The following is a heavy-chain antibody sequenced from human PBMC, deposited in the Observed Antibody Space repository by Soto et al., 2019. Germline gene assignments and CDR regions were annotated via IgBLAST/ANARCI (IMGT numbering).Heavy chain of an antibody. J-gene: IGHJ4*02. V-gene: IGHV3-7*01. CDR2: IKQDGTQK. Sequence: EVQLVESGGGLVQPGGSLRLSCAASGITFSGYWMSWARQAPGKGLEWVANIKQDGTQKDYGASVKGRFTISRDNAARPVYLQMNGLRDEDTAVYYCVLTQIWGQGTLVTVSS. D-gene: IGHD2-21*02. CDR3: VLTQI. CDR1: GITFSGYW.